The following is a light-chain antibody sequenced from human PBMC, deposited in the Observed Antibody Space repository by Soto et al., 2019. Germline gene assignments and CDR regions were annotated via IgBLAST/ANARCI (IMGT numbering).Light chain of an antibody. Sequence: EVVLAESPGTLSLSPGARATLSGRASQSVTNSFLAWYKQKPGQAPSSXSYGASRRATGIPDRFTGSGSGTEFTLTISRLEPEDFEVYYCQQYGSSPQTFGQGTKVDIK. CDR3: QQYGSSPQT. J-gene: IGKJ1*01. CDR2: GAS. CDR1: QSVTNSF. V-gene: IGKV3-20*01.